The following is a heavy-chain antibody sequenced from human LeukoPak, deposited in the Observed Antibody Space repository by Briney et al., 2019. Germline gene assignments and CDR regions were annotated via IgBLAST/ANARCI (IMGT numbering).Heavy chain of an antibody. CDR1: GGSISSGGYS. CDR3: ARGVGGYLDY. D-gene: IGHD4-23*01. J-gene: IGHJ4*02. Sequence: TSETLSLTCAVSGGSISSGGYSWSWIRQPPGKGLEWIGYIYHSGSTYYNPSLKSRVTISVDRSKNQFSLKLSSVTAADTAVYYCARGVGGYLDYWGQGTLVTVSS. CDR2: IYHSGST. V-gene: IGHV4-30-2*01.